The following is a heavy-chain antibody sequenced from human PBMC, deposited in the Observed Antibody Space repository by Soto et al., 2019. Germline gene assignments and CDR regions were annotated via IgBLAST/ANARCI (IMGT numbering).Heavy chain of an antibody. D-gene: IGHD4-17*01. V-gene: IGHV3-48*03. Sequence: EVQLVESGGGLVQPGGSLILSCAASGFTFNTYHMNWVRQAPGKGLEWVSYIHSGGSRIYYADSVKGRFTISRDNSKNSPVLQMNILRAEDTAVYYCAREGTTETTHAHYAMDVWGQGTTVTVSS. CDR2: IHSGGSRI. CDR1: GFTFNTYH. J-gene: IGHJ6*02. CDR3: AREGTTETTHAHYAMDV.